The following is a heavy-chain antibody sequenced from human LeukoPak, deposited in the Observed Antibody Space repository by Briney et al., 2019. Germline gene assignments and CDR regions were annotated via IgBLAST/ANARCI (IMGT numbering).Heavy chain of an antibody. CDR2: ISSSGSTI. CDR3: ARASRIQLWKYYFDY. D-gene: IGHD5-18*01. V-gene: IGHV3-48*03. J-gene: IGHJ4*02. CDR1: GFTFSSYE. Sequence: GGSLRLSCAASGFTFSSYEMNWVRQVPGKGLEWVSYISSSGSTIYYADSVKGRFTISRDNAKNSLYLQMNSLRAEDTAVYYCARASRIQLWKYYFDYWGQGTLVTVSS.